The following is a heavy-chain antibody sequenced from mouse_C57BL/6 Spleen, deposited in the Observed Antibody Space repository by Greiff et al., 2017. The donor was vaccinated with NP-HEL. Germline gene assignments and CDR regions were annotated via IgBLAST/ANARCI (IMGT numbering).Heavy chain of an antibody. J-gene: IGHJ3*01. Sequence: VQLVESGPGLVAPSQRLSITCTVSGFSLTSYGVHWVRQPPGKGLEWLVVIWSDGSTTYNSALKYRLNISKDTSKSQGFLKMNSLQTDDTAMYYCARYGSSYGFAYWGQGTLVTVSA. V-gene: IGHV2-6*03. CDR2: IWSDGST. CDR1: GFSLTSYG. D-gene: IGHD1-1*01. CDR3: ARYGSSYGFAY.